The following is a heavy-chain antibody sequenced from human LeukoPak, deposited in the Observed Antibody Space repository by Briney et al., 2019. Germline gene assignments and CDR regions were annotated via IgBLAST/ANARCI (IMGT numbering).Heavy chain of an antibody. Sequence: GGSLRLSCAASGFTFSDYYMSWIRQAPGKGLEWVSYISSSGSTIYYADSVKGRFTISRDNAKNSLYLQMNSLRAEDTAVYYCATTPSYYHDSSLWGQGTLVTVSS. V-gene: IGHV3-11*01. CDR1: GFTFSDYY. J-gene: IGHJ4*02. CDR2: ISSSGSTI. CDR3: ATTPSYYHDSSL. D-gene: IGHD3-22*01.